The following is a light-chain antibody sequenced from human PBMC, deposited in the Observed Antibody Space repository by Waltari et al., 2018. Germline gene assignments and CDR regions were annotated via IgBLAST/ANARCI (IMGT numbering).Light chain of an antibody. CDR3: SSQTLDGVVL. J-gene: IGLJ2*01. CDR1: GSGVGASDF. CDR2: DVT. Sequence: QSALTQPASVSGSPGQSITISCSGIGSGVGASDFVSWFQLHPGKAPQVIIYDVTNRPAGVSDRFSASKSADTASLTISGLQPEDEGDYYCSSQTLDGVVLFGGGIKLTVL. V-gene: IGLV2-14*03.